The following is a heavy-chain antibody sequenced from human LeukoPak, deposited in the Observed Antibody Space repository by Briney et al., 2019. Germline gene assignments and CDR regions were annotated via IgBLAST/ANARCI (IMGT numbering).Heavy chain of an antibody. V-gene: IGHV3-21*01. CDR3: AREGGRGSSNLDYFDY. CDR2: ISSNGAYI. Sequence: PGGSLRLSCAASGFTISRDTINWVRQAPGKGLEWVSSISSNGAYIYYADSMEGRFTISRDNAKNSLSLQMDSLRAEDTAINYCAREGGRGSSNLDYFDYWGQGMLVTVSS. J-gene: IGHJ4*02. D-gene: IGHD2-15*01. CDR1: GFTISRDT.